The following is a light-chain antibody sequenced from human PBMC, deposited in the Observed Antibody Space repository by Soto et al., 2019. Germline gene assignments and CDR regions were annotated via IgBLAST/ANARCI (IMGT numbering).Light chain of an antibody. J-gene: IGKJ2*01. V-gene: IGKV1-5*03. CDR3: QQYKSYYT. Sequence: DIQMTHSPSSLSASVVDRVTITFRASQGISNWLALYQQKPGKAPKLLIYKASTVESRVPSRFSGSGSGTQFTLTISSMQPDDLATYYCQQYKSYYTFGQGTKVDIK. CDR2: KAS. CDR1: QGISNW.